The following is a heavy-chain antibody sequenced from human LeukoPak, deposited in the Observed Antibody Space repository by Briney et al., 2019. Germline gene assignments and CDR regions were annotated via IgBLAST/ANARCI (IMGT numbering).Heavy chain of an antibody. CDR2: ISSSTSYI. CDR3: ARTLYGLGDCGMDV. D-gene: IGHD2-8*01. CDR1: GFTFSSYS. V-gene: IGHV3-21*01. Sequence: GGSLRLSCAASGFTFSSYSMNWVRQAPGKGLEWVSSISSSTSYIYYADSVKGRFTISRDNAKNSLYLQMNSLRAEDTAVYYCARTLYGLGDCGMDVWGQGTTVTVSS. J-gene: IGHJ6*02.